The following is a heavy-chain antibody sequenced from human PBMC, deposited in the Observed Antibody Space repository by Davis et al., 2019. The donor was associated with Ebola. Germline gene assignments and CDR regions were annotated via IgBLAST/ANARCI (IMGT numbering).Heavy chain of an antibody. Sequence: SVKVSCKASGYTFTSYDVSWVRQAAGQGLEWMGGIIPIFGTANYAQKFQGRVTITADESTSTAYMELSSLRSEDTAVYYCAGRITMVRGYYFDYWGQGTLVTVSS. CDR2: IIPIFGTA. CDR3: AGRITMVRGYYFDY. J-gene: IGHJ4*02. V-gene: IGHV1-69*13. CDR1: GYTFTSYD. D-gene: IGHD3-10*01.